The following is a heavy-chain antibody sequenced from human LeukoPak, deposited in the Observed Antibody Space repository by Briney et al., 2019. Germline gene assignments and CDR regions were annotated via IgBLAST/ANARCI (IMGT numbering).Heavy chain of an antibody. J-gene: IGHJ4*02. D-gene: IGHD2-2*01. Sequence: KPGGSLRLSCAASGFTFSSYSMNWVRQAPGKGLEWVSSISSSSSYIYYADSVKGRFTISRDNAKNSLYLQMNSLRAEDTAVYYCARDPQYCSSTSCSYYFDYWGQGTLVTVSS. V-gene: IGHV3-21*01. CDR2: ISSSSSYI. CDR3: ARDPQYCSSTSCSYYFDY. CDR1: GFTFSSYS.